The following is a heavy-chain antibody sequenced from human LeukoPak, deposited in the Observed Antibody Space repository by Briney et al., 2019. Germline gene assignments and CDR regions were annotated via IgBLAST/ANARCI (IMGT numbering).Heavy chain of an antibody. CDR2: ISGSGGST. Sequence: GGSLRLSCAASGFTFSAYAMSWVRQAPGKGLEWVSGISGSGGSTYYADSVKGRFTISRDNSKNTLYLQMNSLRAEDTAVYYCARGLGVVTNWFDPWGQGTLVTVSS. J-gene: IGHJ5*02. V-gene: IGHV3-23*01. CDR1: GFTFSAYA. D-gene: IGHD3-3*01. CDR3: ARGLGVVTNWFDP.